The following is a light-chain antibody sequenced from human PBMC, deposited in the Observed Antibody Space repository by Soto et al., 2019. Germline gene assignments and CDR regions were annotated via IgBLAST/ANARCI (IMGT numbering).Light chain of an antibody. CDR2: WAS. J-gene: IGKJ3*01. V-gene: IGKV4-1*01. CDR1: QSLLYSSNNKDY. CDR3: QQFYSAPPT. Sequence: DIVMTQSPDSLAVSLGERATVNCKSSQSLLYSSNNKDYLAWYQHKPGQPPKLLIKWASSRESGVPDRFSGSGSGTDLTLTISSLQAEDVAVYYCQQFYSAPPTFGPGTTVDVK.